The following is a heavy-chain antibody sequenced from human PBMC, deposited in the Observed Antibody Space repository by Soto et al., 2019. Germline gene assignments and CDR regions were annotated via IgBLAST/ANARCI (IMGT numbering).Heavy chain of an antibody. V-gene: IGHV1-46*01. CDR1: GYNFATYY. CDR2: INPRGGSA. J-gene: IGHJ4*02. CDR3: ARVVRGSDY. D-gene: IGHD3-10*01. Sequence: QLHLAQSGAEVKTPGASVKVSCKTSGYNFATYYIQWVRQAPGQGLEWMGIINPRGGSANYPQKFRGRVTMTSDTSTSTVHMELSSLRSEDTAVYFCARVVRGSDYWGQGSLVTVSS.